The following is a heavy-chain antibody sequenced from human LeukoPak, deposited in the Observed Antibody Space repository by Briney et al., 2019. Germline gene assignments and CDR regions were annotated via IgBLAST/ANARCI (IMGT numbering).Heavy chain of an antibody. D-gene: IGHD2-2*01. CDR2: INPSGGST. V-gene: IGHV1-46*01. CDR3: AREDCSSTSCYVGALDY. CDR1: GYTFTSYY. J-gene: IGHJ4*02. Sequence: ASVTVSCKASGYTFTSYYMHWVRQAPGQGLEWMGIINPSGGSTSYAQKFQGRVTMTRDTSTSTVYMELSSLRSEDTAVYYCAREDCSSTSCYVGALDYWGQGTLVTVSS.